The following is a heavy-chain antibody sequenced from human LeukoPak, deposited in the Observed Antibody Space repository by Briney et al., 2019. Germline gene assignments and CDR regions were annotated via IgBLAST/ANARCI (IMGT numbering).Heavy chain of an antibody. CDR2: IYSGGST. Sequence: PGGSLRLSCAASGFTVSSNYMSWVRQAPGKGLEWVSVIYSGGSTYYADSVKGRFTISRDNSKNTLYLQMNSLRAEDTAVYYCAREVGPYDSSGSLDYWGQGTLVTVSS. CDR1: GFTVSSNY. CDR3: AREVGPYDSSGSLDY. V-gene: IGHV3-66*02. D-gene: IGHD3-22*01. J-gene: IGHJ4*02.